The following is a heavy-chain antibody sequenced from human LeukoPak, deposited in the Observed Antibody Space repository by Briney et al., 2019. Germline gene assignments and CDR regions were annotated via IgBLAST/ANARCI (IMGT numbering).Heavy chain of an antibody. Sequence: SETLSLTCTVSGGSISSSSYYWGWIRQPPGKGLEWIGSIYYSGSTYYNPSLKSRVTISVDTSKNQFSLKLSSVTAADTAVYYCTRRRNYLSHFDYWGQGTLVTVSS. J-gene: IGHJ4*02. CDR3: TRRRNYLSHFDY. D-gene: IGHD1-7*01. CDR1: GGSISSSSYY. V-gene: IGHV4-39*07. CDR2: IYYSGST.